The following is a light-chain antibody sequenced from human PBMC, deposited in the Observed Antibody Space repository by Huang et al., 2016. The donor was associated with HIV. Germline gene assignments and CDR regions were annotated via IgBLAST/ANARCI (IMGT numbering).Light chain of an antibody. CDR1: QSVLYKSKNRNY. CDR2: WAA. Sequence: DIVVTQSPDSLAVSLGERATINCKSSQSVLYKSKNRNYLAWYQQKAGQPPKLLIYWAATRESGVSDRFNGSGSGADFTLTIDNLQAEDVATYYCQQYYNSPLTFGGGTRVEIK. V-gene: IGKV4-1*01. CDR3: QQYYNSPLT. J-gene: IGKJ4*01.